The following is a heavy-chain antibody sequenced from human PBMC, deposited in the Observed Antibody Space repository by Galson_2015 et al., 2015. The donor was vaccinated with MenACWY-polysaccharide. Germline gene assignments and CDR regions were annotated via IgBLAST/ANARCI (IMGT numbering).Heavy chain of an antibody. V-gene: IGHV4-4*02. CDR2: IYHTGTT. D-gene: IGHD2-2*01. CDR3: ARRYRYATSDYYPAFDM. Sequence: SETLSLTCAVSGGSISSNHWWSWVRQPPGKGLEWIGEIYHTGTTNCNPSLESRLTISVDKSQSQFSLKLSSVTAADTAVYYCARRYRYATSDYYPAFDMWGQGTMVTVSS. CDR1: GGSISSNHW. J-gene: IGHJ3*02.